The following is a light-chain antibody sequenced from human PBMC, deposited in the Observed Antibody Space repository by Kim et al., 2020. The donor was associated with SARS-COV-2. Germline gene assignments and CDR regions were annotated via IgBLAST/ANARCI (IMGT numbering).Light chain of an antibody. CDR3: QQYGTSPCT. CDR2: DAS. Sequence: IALTQSPGTLSLSPGETATLSCRASQSVAGKYVAWYQQKPGQAPRLLIFDASTRATGISDRFSGSGSGTDFSLTISRLEPEDVAVYYCQQYGTSPCTFGQGTKLEI. CDR1: QSVAGKY. J-gene: IGKJ2*02. V-gene: IGKV3-20*01.